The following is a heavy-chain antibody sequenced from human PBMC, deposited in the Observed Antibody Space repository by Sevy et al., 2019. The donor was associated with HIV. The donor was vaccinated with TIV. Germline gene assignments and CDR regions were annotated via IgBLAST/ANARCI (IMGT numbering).Heavy chain of an antibody. V-gene: IGHV1-46*01. D-gene: IGHD6-13*01. J-gene: IGHJ6*02. CDR1: GYTFTSYY. CDR2: INPSGGST. Sequence: ASVKVSCKASGYTFTSYYMHWVRQAPGQGLEWMGIINPSGGSTSYAQKFQGRVTMTRDTSTSTVYMELSSLRSEDTAVYYWARAGLAAAGPRGGGMDVWGQGTTVTVSS. CDR3: ARAGLAAAGPRGGGMDV.